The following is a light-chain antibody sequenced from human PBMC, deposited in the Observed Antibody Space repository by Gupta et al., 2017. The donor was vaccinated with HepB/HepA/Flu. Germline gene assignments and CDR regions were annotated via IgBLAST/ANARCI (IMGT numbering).Light chain of an antibody. V-gene: IGKV3-15*01. CDR2: GAS. CDR1: QSVSSN. J-gene: IGKJ1*01. CDR3: QQYKNWPHWT. Sequence: EIVMTQSPATLSVSPGERATLSCRASQSVSSNLAWYQQKPGQAPRLLIYGASTRATGIPARFSGSGSGTEFTLTISSRQSEDFAVYYCQQYKNWPHWTFGQGTKVEIK.